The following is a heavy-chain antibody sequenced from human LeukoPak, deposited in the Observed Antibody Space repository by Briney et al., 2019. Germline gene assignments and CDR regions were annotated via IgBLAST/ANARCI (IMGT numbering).Heavy chain of an antibody. V-gene: IGHV3-7*01. J-gene: IGHJ4*02. CDR3: AKVGTWELQRVFEN. CDR2: VGRDASEK. Sequence: GGSLSLSCAASGFTFSAYGMTWVGQVPGKGLEWVANVGRDASEKNYVDSVEGRFTIPRDNAKKSLDLEMNSLRVEDTALYYCAKVGTWELQRVFENWGQGTLVTVSS. CDR1: GFTFSAYG. D-gene: IGHD1-26*01.